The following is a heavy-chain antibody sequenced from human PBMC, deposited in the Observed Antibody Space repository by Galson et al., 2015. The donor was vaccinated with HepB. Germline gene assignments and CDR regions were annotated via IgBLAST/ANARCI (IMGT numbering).Heavy chain of an antibody. CDR1: GYSFTSYW. V-gene: IGHV5-10-1*01. Sequence: QSGAEVKKPGESLRISCKGSGYSFTSYWISWVRQMPGKGLEWMGRIDPSDSYTNYSPSFQGHVTISADKSISTAYLQWSSLKASDTAMYYCARQDITGYYGSGTDAFDIWGQGTMVTVSS. CDR3: ARQDITGYYGSGTDAFDI. CDR2: IDPSDSYT. D-gene: IGHD3-10*01. J-gene: IGHJ3*02.